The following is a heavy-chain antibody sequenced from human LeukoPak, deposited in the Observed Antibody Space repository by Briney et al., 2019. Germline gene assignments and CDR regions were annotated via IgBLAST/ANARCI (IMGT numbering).Heavy chain of an antibody. CDR3: ARDGFLGPVTAYLDY. CDR1: GFTFSSYA. CDR2: VKSDGSST. J-gene: IGHJ4*02. D-gene: IGHD2-21*02. V-gene: IGHV3-74*01. Sequence: GGSLRLSCAASGFTFSSYAMHWVRQAPGKGLVWVSRVKSDGSSTSYADSVKGRSTISRDNARNTLYLQMNSLRAENTAVYYCARDGFLGPVTAYLDYWGQGPPVTVSS.